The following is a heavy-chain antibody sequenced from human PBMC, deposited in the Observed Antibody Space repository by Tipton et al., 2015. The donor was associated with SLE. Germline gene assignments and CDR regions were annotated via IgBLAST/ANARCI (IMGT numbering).Heavy chain of an antibody. CDR2: INHSGST. Sequence: TLSLICAVYGGSFSGYYWSWIRQPPGKGLEWIGEINHSGSTNYNPSLKSRVTISVDTSKNQFSLRLSSVTAADTAVYYCARDALSSIAALSNWFDPWGQGTLVTVSS. D-gene: IGHD6-6*01. CDR1: GGSFSGYY. J-gene: IGHJ5*02. CDR3: ARDALSSIAALSNWFDP. V-gene: IGHV4-34*01.